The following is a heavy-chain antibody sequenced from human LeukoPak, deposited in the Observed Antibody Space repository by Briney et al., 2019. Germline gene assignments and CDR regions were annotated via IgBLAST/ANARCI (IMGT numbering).Heavy chain of an antibody. J-gene: IGHJ5*02. CDR2: VNWNGDTI. CDR1: GFTFDDYG. D-gene: IGHD2-15*01. V-gene: IGHV3-20*04. CDR3: ARSPVAATLYHWFDP. Sequence: GGSLRLSCAASGFTFDDYGMSWVRHAPGKGLEWVSGVNWNGDTIGYADSVKGRFTITRDNAKNFLYLQMNSLRAEDTALYYCARSPVAATLYHWFDPWGQGTLVTVSS.